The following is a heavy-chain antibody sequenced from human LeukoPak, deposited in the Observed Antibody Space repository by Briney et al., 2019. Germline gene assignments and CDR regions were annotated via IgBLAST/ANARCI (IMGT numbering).Heavy chain of an antibody. CDR2: MNPNSGNT. CDR1: GYTFTSYD. V-gene: IGHV1-8*03. Sequence: ASVKVSCKASGYTFTSYDINWVRQATGQGLEWMGWMNPNSGNTGYAQKFQGRVTITRNTSISTAYMELSSLRSEDTAVYYCARDLKYGDYILAGKSNFDYWGQGTLATVSS. CDR3: ARDLKYGDYILAGKSNFDY. J-gene: IGHJ4*02. D-gene: IGHD4-17*01.